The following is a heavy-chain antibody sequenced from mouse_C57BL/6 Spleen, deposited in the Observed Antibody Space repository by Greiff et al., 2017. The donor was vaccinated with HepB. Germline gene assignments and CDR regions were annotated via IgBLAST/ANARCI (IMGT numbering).Heavy chain of an antibody. CDR2: ISDGGSYT. J-gene: IGHJ2*01. Sequence: DVKLVESGGGLVKPGGSLKLSCAASGFTFSSYDMSWVSQTPEKRLEWVATISDGGSYTYYPDNVKGRFTISRDNAKNNLYLQMSHLKSEDTAMYYCARDRDGYLDYWGQGTTLTVSS. V-gene: IGHV5-4*01. D-gene: IGHD2-3*01. CDR3: ARDRDGYLDY. CDR1: GFTFSSYD.